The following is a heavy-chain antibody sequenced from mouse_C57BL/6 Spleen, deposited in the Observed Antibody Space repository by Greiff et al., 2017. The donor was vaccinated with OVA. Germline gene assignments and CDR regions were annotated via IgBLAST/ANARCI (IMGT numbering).Heavy chain of an antibody. CDR1: GYAFSSSW. CDR2: IYPGDGDT. V-gene: IGHV1-82*01. Sequence: QVQLQQSGPELVKPGASVKISCKASGYAFSSSWMNWVQQRPGTGLEWIGRIYPGDGDTNYNGKFKGKATLTADKSSSTAYMQLSSLTSEDSAVYFCARHYYGSSYFYFDVWGTGTTVTVSS. D-gene: IGHD1-1*01. J-gene: IGHJ1*03. CDR3: ARHYYGSSYFYFDV.